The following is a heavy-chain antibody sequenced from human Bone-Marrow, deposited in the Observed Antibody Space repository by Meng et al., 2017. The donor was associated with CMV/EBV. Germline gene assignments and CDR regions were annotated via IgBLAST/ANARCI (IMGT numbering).Heavy chain of an antibody. CDR3: AREKWELLMEWGFDY. J-gene: IGHJ4*02. CDR1: GFTFNNYE. V-gene: IGHV3-48*03. CDR2: IGDRGRVT. D-gene: IGHD1-26*01. Sequence: GGSLRLSCVLSGFTFNNYEMNWVRQAPGKGLGWISYIGDRGRVTYYADSVKGRFIISRNSAKKSLFLQMNSLRVEDTAIYYCAREKWELLMEWGFDYWGQGTLVTVSS.